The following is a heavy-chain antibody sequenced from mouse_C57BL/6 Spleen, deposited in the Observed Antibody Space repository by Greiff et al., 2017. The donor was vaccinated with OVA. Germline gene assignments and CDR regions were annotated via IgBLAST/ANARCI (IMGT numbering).Heavy chain of an antibody. CDR2: IRLKSDNYAT. D-gene: IGHD2-12*01. V-gene: IGHV6-3*01. CDR1: GFTFSNYW. Sequence: EVKVEESGGGLVQPGGSMKLSCVASGFTFSNYWMNWVRQSPEKGLEWVAQIRLKSDNYATHYAESVKGRFTISRDDSKSSVYLQMNNLRAEDTGIEYCTGSYYSWYFDVWGTGTTVTVSS. CDR3: TGSYYSWYFDV. J-gene: IGHJ1*03.